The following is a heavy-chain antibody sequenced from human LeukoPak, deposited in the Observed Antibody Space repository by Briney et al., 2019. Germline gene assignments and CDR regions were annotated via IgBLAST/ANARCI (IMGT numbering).Heavy chain of an antibody. CDR1: GGSIGSTAYY. CDR2: IYYTGIT. D-gene: IGHD4-17*01. Sequence: SETLSLTCTVSGGSIGSTAYYWGWIRQPPGKGLEWIGSIYYTGITYYNPSLKSRVTISLDTSRNQFSLKLNSVTAPETAVYYCVGRRGDGDYRPEYWGQGTLVTVSS. CDR3: VGRRGDGDYRPEY. V-gene: IGHV4-39*01. J-gene: IGHJ4*02.